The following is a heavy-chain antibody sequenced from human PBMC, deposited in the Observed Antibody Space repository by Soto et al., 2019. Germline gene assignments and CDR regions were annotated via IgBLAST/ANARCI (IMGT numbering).Heavy chain of an antibody. CDR2: IGAYRSPI. CDR3: VSGGRGYRRDDVFDI. Sequence: EVQLVESGGGLVKPGGSLRLSCVDSGFTFSSYSMNWVRQAPGKGLEWVSSIGAYRSPIFYADSVMGRFTIPRDNAKNSLYLQMNSLRAGDTAVYYCVSGGRGYRRDDVFDIWGQGTMVTVSS. J-gene: IGHJ3*02. CDR1: GFTFSSYS. D-gene: IGHD2-2*02. V-gene: IGHV3-21*06.